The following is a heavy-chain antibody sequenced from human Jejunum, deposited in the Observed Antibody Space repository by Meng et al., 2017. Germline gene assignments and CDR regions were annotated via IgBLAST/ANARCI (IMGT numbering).Heavy chain of an antibody. J-gene: IGHJ3*02. D-gene: IGHD7-27*01. CDR2: ISNGGGRTI. V-gene: IGHV3-48*03. Sequence: GGSLRLSCEVSGFIFSSFEMNWVRQAPGKGLEWVSYISNGGGRTIYYADSVKGRFTISRDNAKNSLYLQMSNLRAEDTAIYYCAREAGDLRAFDIWGQGTMVTVSS. CDR1: GFIFSSFE. CDR3: AREAGDLRAFDI.